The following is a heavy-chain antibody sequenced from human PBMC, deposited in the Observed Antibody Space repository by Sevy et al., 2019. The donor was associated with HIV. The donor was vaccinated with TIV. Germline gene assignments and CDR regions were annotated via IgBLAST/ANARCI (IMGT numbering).Heavy chain of an antibody. CDR3: ARGNKRGKSSSSPLVSDGMDV. CDR2: INHSGST. J-gene: IGHJ6*02. Sequence: SETLSLTCAVYGGSFSGYYWSWIRQPPGKGLEWIGEINHSGSTNYNPSLKSRVTISVDTSKNQFSLKLSSVTAADTAVYYCARGNKRGKSSSSPLVSDGMDVWRQGTTVTVSS. D-gene: IGHD6-6*01. V-gene: IGHV4-34*01. CDR1: GGSFSGYY.